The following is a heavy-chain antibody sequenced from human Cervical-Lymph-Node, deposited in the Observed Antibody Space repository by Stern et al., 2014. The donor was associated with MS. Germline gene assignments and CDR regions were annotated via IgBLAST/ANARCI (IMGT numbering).Heavy chain of an antibody. Sequence: VQLVESGPGLVKPSQTLSLSCSVSGAPVSSGGYYWTWIRQLPGKGLEWVGYIHHSGATFYNPSLKSRVTISVDTSENQFSLKLNSVTAADTAVYYCAAIGPLMEGAAFDIWGQGTMVSVSS. D-gene: IGHD3-16*01. CDR2: IHHSGAT. CDR1: GAPVSSGGYY. CDR3: AAIGPLMEGAAFDI. V-gene: IGHV4-31*03. J-gene: IGHJ3*02.